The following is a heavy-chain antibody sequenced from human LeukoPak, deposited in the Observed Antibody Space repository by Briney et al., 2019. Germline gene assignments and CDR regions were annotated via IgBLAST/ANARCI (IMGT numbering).Heavy chain of an antibody. CDR3: ASFFSSYGYDY. CDR2: IYHSGST. Sequence: PSQTLSLTCAVSGGSISSGGYSWSWIRQPPGKGLEWTGYIYHSGSTYYNPSLKSRVTISVDRSKNQFSLKLSSVTAADTAVYYCASFFSSYGYDYWGQGTLVTVSS. D-gene: IGHD5-18*01. J-gene: IGHJ4*02. V-gene: IGHV4-30-2*01. CDR1: GGSISSGGYS.